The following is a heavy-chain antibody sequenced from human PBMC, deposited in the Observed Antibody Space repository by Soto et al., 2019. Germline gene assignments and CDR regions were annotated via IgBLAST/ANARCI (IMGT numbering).Heavy chain of an antibody. CDR1: DDYYSNSTYS. Sequence: PLSHTYHMSDDYYSNSTYSWSWIRQPPGKALQWIGFIYQSGVTSYNPSLASRVSISLDRSNNQCSLKLKSVTAADTAVYFCAGMPYTSGLRFDPWGPGTLVT. CDR3: AGMPYTSGLRFDP. D-gene: IGHD6-19*01. J-gene: IGHJ5*02. CDR2: IYQSGVT. V-gene: IGHV4-30-2*01.